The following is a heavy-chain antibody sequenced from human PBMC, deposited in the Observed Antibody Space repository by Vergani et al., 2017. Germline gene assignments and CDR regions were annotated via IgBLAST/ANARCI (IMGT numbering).Heavy chain of an antibody. Sequence: EVHLLESGGGLVQSGGSLRLSCAASGFTFIMLAMSWVRQAPGKGLEWVSTLSASDRRTHYADSVKGRFTISRDISKNTLFLHMNSLRPEDTAVYYCAKVGRSEVAGTFGAFDIWGQGTMVTVSS. J-gene: IGHJ3*02. CDR2: LSASDRRT. D-gene: IGHD6-19*01. CDR1: GFTFIMLA. V-gene: IGHV3-23*01. CDR3: AKVGRSEVAGTFGAFDI.